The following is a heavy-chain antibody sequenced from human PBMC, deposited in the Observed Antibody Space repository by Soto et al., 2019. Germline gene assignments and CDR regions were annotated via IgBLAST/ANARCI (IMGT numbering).Heavy chain of an antibody. D-gene: IGHD3-9*01. J-gene: IGHJ4*02. V-gene: IGHV3-48*04. CDR2: INGDSSIV. CDR1: GFTFSSQN. Sequence: GGSLRLSCAASGFTFSSQNMNWVRQAPGKGLEWISYINGDSSIVTYADSLKGRFTISRDDANSHVYLDMNDVRPEDTALYYCARAHPRGRYFDWLIFPLGYWGRGALVTVSS. CDR3: ARAHPRGRYFDWLIFPLGY.